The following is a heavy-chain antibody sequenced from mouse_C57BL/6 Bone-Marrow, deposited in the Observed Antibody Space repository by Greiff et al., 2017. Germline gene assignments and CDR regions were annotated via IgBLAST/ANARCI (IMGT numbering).Heavy chain of an antibody. J-gene: IGHJ1*03. CDR2: IRYDGSN. CDR1: GYSITSGYY. V-gene: IGHV3-6*01. Sequence: EVKLQESGPGLVKPSQSLSLTCSVTGYSITSGYYWNWIRQFPGNKLGWMGYIRYDGSNNYTPSLQNRISITRDTSKNQFFLKLNSVTTEDTATYYCASYAGSSYFCWYFDVWGTGTTVTVSS. D-gene: IGHD1-1*01. CDR3: ASYAGSSYFCWYFDV.